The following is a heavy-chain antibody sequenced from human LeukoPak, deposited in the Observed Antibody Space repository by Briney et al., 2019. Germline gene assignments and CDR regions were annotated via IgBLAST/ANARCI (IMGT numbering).Heavy chain of an antibody. CDR3: AKDLETKYCMDY. D-gene: IGHD2-8*01. CDR2: ISWDGADT. V-gene: IGHV3-30*18. Sequence: GGSLRLSCVTSGFTFRSSAMRWGRQAPGRGLEWVAFISWDGADTYYADSVKGRFTISRDTSKRTVSLQVDSLRAEDTAVYYCAKDLETKYCMDYWGQGDLVTVSS. J-gene: IGHJ4*02. CDR1: GFTFRSSA.